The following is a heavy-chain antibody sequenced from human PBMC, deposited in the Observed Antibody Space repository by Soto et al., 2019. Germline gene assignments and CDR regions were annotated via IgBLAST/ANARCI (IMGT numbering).Heavy chain of an antibody. Sequence: GASVKVSCKASGYTFTGYYMHWVRQAPGQGLEWMGWINPNSGGTNYAQKFQGRVTMTRDTSISTAYMELSRLRSDDTAVYYCARDQVVVVPAAISYAMDVWGQGTTVTVSS. CDR3: ARDQVVVVPAAISYAMDV. J-gene: IGHJ6*02. D-gene: IGHD2-2*01. CDR2: INPNSGGT. CDR1: GYTFTGYY. V-gene: IGHV1-2*02.